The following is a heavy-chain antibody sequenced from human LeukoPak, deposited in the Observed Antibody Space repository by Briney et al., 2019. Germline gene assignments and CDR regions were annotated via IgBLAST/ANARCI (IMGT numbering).Heavy chain of an antibody. V-gene: IGHV3-30*02. D-gene: IGHD3-22*01. J-gene: IGHJ4*02. CDR1: GFTFSSYG. Sequence: GGSLRLSCAASGFTFSSYGMHWVRQAPGKGLEWVAFKGRFTISRDNSKNTLYLQMNSLRAEDTAVYYCAKDRGPYDSSGYLAYWGQGTLVTVSS. CDR3: AKDRGPYDSSGYLAY.